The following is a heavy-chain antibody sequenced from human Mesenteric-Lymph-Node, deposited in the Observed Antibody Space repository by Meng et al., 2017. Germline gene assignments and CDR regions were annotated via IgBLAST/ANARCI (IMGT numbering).Heavy chain of an antibody. CDR2: IYNSDST. Sequence: GPRPCNPYQHLSLTCIVSGGCHISSNYYWKCSRQPPGKGPEWSAHIYNSDSTYYNPSLKSPITKSVDTSKNQFTLKLTSVTAADTGVYYWARGQKSYFDRWGRGTLVTVSS. CDR1: GGCHISSNYY. V-gene: IGHV4-30-4*01. CDR3: ARGQKSYFDR. J-gene: IGHJ2*01.